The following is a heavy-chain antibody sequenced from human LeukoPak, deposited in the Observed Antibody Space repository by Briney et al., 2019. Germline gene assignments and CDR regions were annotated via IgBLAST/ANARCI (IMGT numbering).Heavy chain of an antibody. CDR3: ARRSGYDILTGCYRPELDY. V-gene: IGHV1-2*02. D-gene: IGHD3-9*01. CDR2: INPNSGGT. J-gene: IGHJ4*02. Sequence: GASVKVSCKASGYTFTGYYMHWVRQAPGQGLEWMGWINPNSGGTNYAQKFQGRVTMTRDTSISTAYMELSRLRSDDTAVYYCARRSGYDILTGCYRPELDYWGQGTLVTVSS. CDR1: GYTFTGYY.